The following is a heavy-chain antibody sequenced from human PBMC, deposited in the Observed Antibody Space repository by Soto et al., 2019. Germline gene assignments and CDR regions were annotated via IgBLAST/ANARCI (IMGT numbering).Heavy chain of an antibody. CDR3: TSLPSPPDTHSGSYRDIYYYYGMDV. J-gene: IGHJ6*02. CDR1: GFTFGDYA. Sequence: GGSLRLSCTASGFTFGDYAMSWFRQAPGKGLEWVGFIRSKAYGGTTEYAASVKGRFTISRDDSKSIAYLQMNSLKTEDTAVYYCTSLPSPPDTHSGSYRDIYYYYGMDVWGQGTTVTVSS. V-gene: IGHV3-49*03. CDR2: IRSKAYGGTT. D-gene: IGHD1-26*01.